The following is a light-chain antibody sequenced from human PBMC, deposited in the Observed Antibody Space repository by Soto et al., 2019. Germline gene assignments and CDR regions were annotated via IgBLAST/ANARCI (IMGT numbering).Light chain of an antibody. CDR3: QHYNSYSEA. V-gene: IGKV1-5*03. Sequence: DIQMNQSPSTLSGYVGDRVTITCRASQTISSWLAWYQQKPGKAPKLLIYKASTLKSGVPSRFSGSGSGTEFTLTICSLQPDDFATYYGQHYNSYSEAFGQGTKVDIK. CDR1: QTISSW. CDR2: KAS. J-gene: IGKJ1*01.